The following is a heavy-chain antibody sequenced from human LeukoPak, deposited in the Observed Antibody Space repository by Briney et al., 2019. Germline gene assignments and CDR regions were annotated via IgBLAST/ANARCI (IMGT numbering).Heavy chain of an antibody. CDR2: ISANGGST. V-gene: IGHV3-23*01. Sequence: PGRSLRLSCAASGFTFSSYAMSWVRQAPGKGLEGVSGISANGGSTYYADSVKGRFTISRDNSKNTLYLQMNCLRAEDTAVYYCAKPRGDYANYFGYWGQGTLVIVSS. D-gene: IGHD4-17*01. CDR3: AKPRGDYANYFGY. J-gene: IGHJ4*02. CDR1: GFTFSSYA.